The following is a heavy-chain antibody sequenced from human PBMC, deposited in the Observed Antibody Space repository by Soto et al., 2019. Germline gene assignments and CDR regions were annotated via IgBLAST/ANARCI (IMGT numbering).Heavy chain of an antibody. CDR2: VSHDGLAQ. V-gene: IGHV3-30*18. Sequence: VQLVESGGGLVKPGGSLRLSCEGSGFTFSRYGMHWVRQAPGMGLEWVAVVSHDGLAQYYGDSVKGRFTISRDNSQNTLYLQMNNLRTEDTAIYYCAKETIAVGGPNYFDYWGQGTLVTVSS. D-gene: IGHD6-19*01. CDR3: AKETIAVGGPNYFDY. J-gene: IGHJ4*02. CDR1: GFTFSRYG.